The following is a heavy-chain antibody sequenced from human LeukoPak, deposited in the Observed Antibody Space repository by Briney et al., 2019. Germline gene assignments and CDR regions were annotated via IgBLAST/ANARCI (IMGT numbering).Heavy chain of an antibody. V-gene: IGHV3-23*01. CDR3: EEDRRDSSGYYYSRFDY. D-gene: IGHD3-22*01. CDR1: GFTFSSYA. CDR2: INCNGGST. Sequence: GGSLRLSCAASGFTFSSYAMSWVRQAPGKGLEWVSAINCNGGSTYYADSVKGRFTISRDNSKNTLYMQMNSLRAEDTAVYYCEEDRRDSSGYYYSRFDYWGQGTLVTVSS. J-gene: IGHJ4*02.